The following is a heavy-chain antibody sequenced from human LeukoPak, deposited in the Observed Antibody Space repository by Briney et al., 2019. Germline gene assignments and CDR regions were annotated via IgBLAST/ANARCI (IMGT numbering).Heavy chain of an antibody. V-gene: IGHV3-15*01. CDR1: GFTFSNAR. CDR2: IKSRSGGSTE. J-gene: IGHJ4*02. Sequence: GGSLRLSCAVSGFTFSNARMTGARQSPGQGVEWVCRIKSRSGGSTEAYAAPLKPRFTISREDSPNTLYLQLNSLKTADTAMYYSTTDGDGYYGSGSYYWGQGTLVTVSS. D-gene: IGHD3-10*01. CDR3: TTDGDGYYGSGSYY.